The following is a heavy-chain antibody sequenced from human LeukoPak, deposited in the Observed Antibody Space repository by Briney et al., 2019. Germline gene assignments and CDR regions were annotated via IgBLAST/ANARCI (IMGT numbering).Heavy chain of an antibody. Sequence: GGSLRLSCAASGFTFSSYAMHWVRQAPGKGLEWVAVIRYDGNLQYHADSVKGRFTVSKDNFKDTLYLHMNGLRPEDSGVYYCSREASEAFDIWGQGSMVTVS. J-gene: IGHJ3*02. CDR1: GFTFSSYA. CDR2: IRYDGNLQ. V-gene: IGHV3-30-3*01. CDR3: SREASEAFDI.